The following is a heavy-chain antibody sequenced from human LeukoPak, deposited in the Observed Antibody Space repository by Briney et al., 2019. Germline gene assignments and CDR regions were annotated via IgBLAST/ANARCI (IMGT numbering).Heavy chain of an antibody. CDR3: ARDLSSHGSGSSYYFDY. CDR1: GYTFTSYY. Sequence: ASVKVSCKASGYTFTSYYMHWVRQAPGQGLEWMGIINPSGGSTSYAQKFQGRVTMTRDTSTSTVYMELSSLRSEDTAVYYCARDLSSHGSGSSYYFDYWGQGTLVTVSS. V-gene: IGHV1-46*01. CDR2: INPSGGST. D-gene: IGHD3-10*01. J-gene: IGHJ4*02.